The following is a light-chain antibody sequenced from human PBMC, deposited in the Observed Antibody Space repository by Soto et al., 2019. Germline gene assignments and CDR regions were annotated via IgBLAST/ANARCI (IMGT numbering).Light chain of an antibody. J-gene: IGLJ2*01. Sequence: QSALTQPASVSGSPRQSITISCTGTSSDVGGYNYVSWYQQHPGKAPKLMIYEVSNRPSGVSNRFSGSKSGNTASLTISGLQAEDEADYYCSSYTSTPVVFGGGTKLTVL. CDR3: SSYTSTPVV. V-gene: IGLV2-14*01. CDR1: SSDVGGYNY. CDR2: EVS.